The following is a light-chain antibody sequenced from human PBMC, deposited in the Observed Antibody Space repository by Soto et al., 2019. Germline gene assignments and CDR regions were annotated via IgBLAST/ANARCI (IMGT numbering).Light chain of an antibody. V-gene: IGKV3-11*01. J-gene: IGKJ4*01. Sequence: EIVLTQSPATLSLCPGERATLSCRASRSVTGYLAWYQQKPGQAPRLLIYDASSRATGIPPRFSGSGSGTDFTLTITSLEPEDFAVYYCQQRSDWPSTFGGGTKVEI. CDR2: DAS. CDR1: RSVTGY. CDR3: QQRSDWPST.